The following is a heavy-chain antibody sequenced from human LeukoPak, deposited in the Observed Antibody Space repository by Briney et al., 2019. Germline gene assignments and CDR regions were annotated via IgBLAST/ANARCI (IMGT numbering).Heavy chain of an antibody. Sequence: PSETLSLTCTVSGGSISSYYWSWIRQPPGKGLEWIGYIYYSGSTNYNPSLKSRVTISVDTSKNQFSLKLSSVTAADTAVYYCARLSGGSIAVAGFFDYWGQGTLVTVSS. V-gene: IGHV4-59*08. CDR1: GGSISSYY. J-gene: IGHJ4*02. D-gene: IGHD6-19*01. CDR2: IYYSGST. CDR3: ARLSGGSIAVAGFFDY.